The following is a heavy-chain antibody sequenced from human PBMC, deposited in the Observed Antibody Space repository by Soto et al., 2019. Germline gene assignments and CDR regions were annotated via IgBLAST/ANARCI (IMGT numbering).Heavy chain of an antibody. Sequence: SVKVSCKASVGTFSSYAISWVRQAPGQGLEWMGGIIPIFGTANYAQKFQGRVTITADESTSTAYMELSSLRSEDTAVYYCASLSMVRGVIITDDAFDIWGQGTMVTVSS. D-gene: IGHD3-10*01. CDR1: VGTFSSYA. CDR2: IIPIFGTA. J-gene: IGHJ3*02. V-gene: IGHV1-69*13. CDR3: ASLSMVRGVIITDDAFDI.